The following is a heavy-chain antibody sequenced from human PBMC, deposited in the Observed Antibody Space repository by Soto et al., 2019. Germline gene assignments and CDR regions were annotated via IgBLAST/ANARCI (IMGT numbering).Heavy chain of an antibody. V-gene: IGHV4-34*01. CDR3: ARESHDILTGPPWVWYFDL. CDR2: INDRGSI. Sequence: QVQLQQWGAGPLRPLETLSLTCGVSGGSFSGYYWAWIRQSPGKGLEWIGEINDRGSINYNPSLKGRVSIEVDTWKNHYSLNLRSVTAADTAVYYCARESHDILTGPPWVWYFDLWGRGTLVTVSS. CDR1: GGSFSGYY. J-gene: IGHJ2*01. D-gene: IGHD3-9*01.